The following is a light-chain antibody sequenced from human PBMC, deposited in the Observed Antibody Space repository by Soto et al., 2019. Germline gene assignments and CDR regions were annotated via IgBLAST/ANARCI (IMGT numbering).Light chain of an antibody. CDR2: EVS. V-gene: IGLV2-14*01. CDR3: FSFTTSNTHV. Sequence: QSALTQPASVSGSPGQSITISCTGTSSDVGAYNYVSWFQQHPDKAPKLMIYEVSNRPSGVSNRFSGSKSGNAASLTISGLQAEDEAYYSCFSFTTSNTHVFGTGTKLTVL. CDR1: SSDVGAYNY. J-gene: IGLJ1*01.